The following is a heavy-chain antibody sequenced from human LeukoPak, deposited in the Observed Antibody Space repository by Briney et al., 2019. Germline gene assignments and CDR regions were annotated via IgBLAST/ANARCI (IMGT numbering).Heavy chain of an antibody. CDR2: INHSGST. CDR1: GGSFSGYY. CDR3: ARGGNYKY. J-gene: IGHJ4*02. D-gene: IGHD1-7*01. V-gene: IGHV4-34*01. Sequence: SETLSLTCAVYGGSFSGYYWSWIRQPPGKGLEWIGEINHSGSTNYNPSLKRRVTISVDTSKNQFSLKLSSVTAADTAVYYCARGGNYKYWGQGTLVTVSS.